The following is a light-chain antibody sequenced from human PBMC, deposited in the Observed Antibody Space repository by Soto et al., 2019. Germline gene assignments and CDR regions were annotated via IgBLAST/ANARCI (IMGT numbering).Light chain of an antibody. Sequence: QSALTQPASVSGSPGQSITISCTGTSSDVGTYNYVSWYQQHPGKAPKLMIYDVSNRPSGGSNRFSGSKSGNTASLTISGLQAEDEADYYCSSYTSSDTQVFGGGTKLTVL. V-gene: IGLV2-14*03. CDR3: SSYTSSDTQV. CDR1: SSDVGTYNY. CDR2: DVS. J-gene: IGLJ3*02.